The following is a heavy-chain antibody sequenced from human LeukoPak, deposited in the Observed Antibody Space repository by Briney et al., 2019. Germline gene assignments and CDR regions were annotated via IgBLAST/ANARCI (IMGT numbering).Heavy chain of an antibody. V-gene: IGHV4-59*12. D-gene: IGHD5-18*01. CDR1: GGSISSYY. Sequence: KPSETLSLTCTVSGGSISSYYWSWIRQPPGKGLEWIGYIYYSGSTNYNPSLKSRVTISVDTSKNQFSLKLTSVTAADTAMYYCARDHGRSYNYGSDALDIWGQGTLVIVSA. J-gene: IGHJ3*02. CDR2: IYYSGST. CDR3: ARDHGRSYNYGSDALDI.